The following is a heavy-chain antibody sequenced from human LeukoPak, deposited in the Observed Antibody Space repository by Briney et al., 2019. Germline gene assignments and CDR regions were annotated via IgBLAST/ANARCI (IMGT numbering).Heavy chain of an antibody. CDR1: GFTLSTYS. D-gene: IGHD6-13*01. CDR2: ISSSSSII. J-gene: IGHJ4*02. V-gene: IGHV3-48*01. CDR3: ARVPLYTRSYYFDY. Sequence: PGGSLRLSCAASGFTLSTYSMNWVRQAPGKGLEWVSYISSSSSIIYYADSVKGRFTISRDNAKNSLYLQMNSLRAEDTAVYYCARVPLYTRSYYFDYWGQGTLVTVSS.